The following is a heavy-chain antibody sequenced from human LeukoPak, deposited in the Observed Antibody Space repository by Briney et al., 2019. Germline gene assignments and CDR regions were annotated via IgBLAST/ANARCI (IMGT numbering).Heavy chain of an antibody. CDR3: ARAKAVAGTGGDNWFDP. CDR1: GFTLSSYD. CDR2: ISSNGGKT. V-gene: IGHV3-64*01. Sequence: PGGSLRPSCAASGFTLSSYDMHWVRQAPGKGLEYVSTISSNGGKTNYANSVKGRFTISRDNSKNTLYLQMGSLRADDVAVYYCARAKAVAGTGGDNWFDPWGQGTLVTVSS. D-gene: IGHD6-19*01. J-gene: IGHJ5*02.